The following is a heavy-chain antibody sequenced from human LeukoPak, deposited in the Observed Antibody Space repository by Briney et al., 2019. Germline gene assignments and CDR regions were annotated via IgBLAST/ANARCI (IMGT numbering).Heavy chain of an antibody. D-gene: IGHD3/OR15-3a*01. CDR2: IYYSGST. V-gene: IGHV4-59*01. Sequence: PSETLSLTCTVSGGSISIYYWSWIRQPPGKGLEWIGYIYYSGSTNYNPSLKSRVTISVDTSKNQFSLKLSSVTAADTAVYYCARAWTHYDAFDIWGQGTMVTVSS. CDR3: ARAWTHYDAFDI. J-gene: IGHJ3*02. CDR1: GGSISIYY.